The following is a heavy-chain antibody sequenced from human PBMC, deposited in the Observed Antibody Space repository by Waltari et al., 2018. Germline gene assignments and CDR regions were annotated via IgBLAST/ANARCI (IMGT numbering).Heavy chain of an antibody. Sequence: RVQLGNQVNTPRASVKASCNTSGCSFTSYDTTGVRQATGQGLEWMGWMNTNSGNTGYAQKFQGRVTMTRNTSRSTAYMELSSLRSEDTAVYCGARAGADWAFDIWGQGTMVTVSS. J-gene: IGHJ3*02. CDR1: GCSFTSYD. V-gene: IGHV1-8*01. CDR3: ARAGADWAFDI. CDR2: MNTNSGNT. D-gene: IGHD2-21*01.